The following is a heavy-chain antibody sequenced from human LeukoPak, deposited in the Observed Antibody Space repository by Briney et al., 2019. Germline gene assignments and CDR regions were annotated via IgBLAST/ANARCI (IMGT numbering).Heavy chain of an antibody. CDR1: GGSSSGYY. CDR2: INHSGST. J-gene: IGHJ6*02. CDR3: AAVAGLVQYYGMDV. V-gene: IGHV4-34*01. D-gene: IGHD6-19*01. Sequence: PSETLSLTCAVYGGSSSGYYWSWIRQPPGKGLEWMGEINHSGSTNYNPSLKSRVTISVDTSKNQSSLKLSSVTAADTAVYYCAAVAGLVQYYGMDVWGQGTTVTVSS.